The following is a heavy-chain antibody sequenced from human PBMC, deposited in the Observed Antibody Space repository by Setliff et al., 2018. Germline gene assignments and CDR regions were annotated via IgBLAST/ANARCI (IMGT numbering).Heavy chain of an antibody. Sequence: SETLSLTCTVSGGSISSYYWSWIRQPPGKGLEWIGYIYYSGSTNYNPSLKSRVTISVDTSKNQFSLKLSSVTAADTAVYYCAGASYYYDSSGYYGAGAFDIWGQGTMVTVSS. CDR3: AGASYYYDSSGYYGAGAFDI. J-gene: IGHJ3*02. V-gene: IGHV4-59*01. CDR2: IYYSGST. D-gene: IGHD3-22*01. CDR1: GGSISSYY.